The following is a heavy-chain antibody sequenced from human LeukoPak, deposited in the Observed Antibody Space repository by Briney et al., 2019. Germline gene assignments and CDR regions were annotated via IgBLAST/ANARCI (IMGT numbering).Heavy chain of an antibody. CDR1: GGSLSRVNYY. CDR2: ISYTGST. CDR3: ARHAIMYCSGGVCYSGGFDR. D-gene: IGHD2-15*01. J-gene: IGHJ5*02. V-gene: IGHV4-39*01. Sequence: SETLSLTCSLSGGSLSRVNYYWVWVRQPPGRDLEWLGSISYTGSTYYNPSLKSRATMSADTFKNQFSLKLSSVTAADTAIYYCARHAIMYCSGGVCYSGGFDRWGRGTLVTVSS.